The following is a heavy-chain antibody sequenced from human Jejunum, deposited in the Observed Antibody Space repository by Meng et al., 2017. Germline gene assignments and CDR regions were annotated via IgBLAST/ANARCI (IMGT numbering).Heavy chain of an antibody. D-gene: IGHD4-23*01. CDR1: GYIFNSFA. CDR2: INTGNGGT. Sequence: QVQCVRAGAEVKDPGVSMRISGQASGYIFNSFAIHWVRQAPGQRFQWMGAINTGNGGTRLSATFQGRLSLSRDTSTNTAFMDLSSLTFEDTAIYYCARGFFGGNSFPLLGYWGQGTLVTVSS. J-gene: IGHJ1*01. CDR3: ARGFFGGNSFPLLGY. V-gene: IGHV1-3*04.